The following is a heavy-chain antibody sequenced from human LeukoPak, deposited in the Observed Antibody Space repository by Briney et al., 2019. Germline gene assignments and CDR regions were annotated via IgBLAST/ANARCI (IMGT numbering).Heavy chain of an antibody. Sequence: KPGGSLRLSCAASGFTFSSYSMNWVRQAPGKGLEWVSSISSSSSYIYYADSVKGRFTISRDNAKNSLYLQMNSLRAEDTAVYYCARASAVVAASFSGYYYYMDVWGKGTTVTVYS. CDR3: ARASAVVAASFSGYYYYMDV. D-gene: IGHD2-15*01. J-gene: IGHJ6*03. V-gene: IGHV3-21*01. CDR2: ISSSSSYI. CDR1: GFTFSSYS.